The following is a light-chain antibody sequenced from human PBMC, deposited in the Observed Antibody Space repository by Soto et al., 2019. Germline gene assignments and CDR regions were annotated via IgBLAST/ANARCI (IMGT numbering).Light chain of an antibody. Sequence: QSVLTQPASVSGSPGQSITISCTGSSSDVGGYSYVSWYQHHPGKAPKLMIYDVDNRPSGVSNRFSGSKSGNMASLTISGLQAEDEADYYCNSYTSSSTYVLFGGGTKLTVL. CDR2: DVD. J-gene: IGLJ2*01. CDR1: SSDVGGYSY. V-gene: IGLV2-14*03. CDR3: NSYTSSSTYVL.